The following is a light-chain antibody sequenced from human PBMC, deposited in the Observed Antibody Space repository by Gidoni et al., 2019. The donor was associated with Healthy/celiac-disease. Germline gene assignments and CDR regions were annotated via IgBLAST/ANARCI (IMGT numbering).Light chain of an antibody. CDR1: PSVSSSY. J-gene: IGKJ3*01. CDR3: QQYGSS. Sequence: EIVLTQSPGTLSLSQGERATLSCRASPSVSSSYLAWYQQKPGQAPRLLIYGASSRATGIPDRFSGSGSGTDFTLTISRLEPEDFAVYYCQQYGSSFGPGTKVDIK. V-gene: IGKV3-20*01. CDR2: GAS.